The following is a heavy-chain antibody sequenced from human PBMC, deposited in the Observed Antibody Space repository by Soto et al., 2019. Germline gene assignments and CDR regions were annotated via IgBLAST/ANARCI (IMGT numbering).Heavy chain of an antibody. CDR2: IGTAGDT. Sequence: EVQLVESGGGLVQPGGSLRLSCAASGFTFSSYDMHWVRQATGKGLEWVSAIGTAGDTYYPGSVKGRFTISRENAKNSLYLQMNSMRAEDTAVYYCARVLRLPYSSSFEYYYYYYMVVWGKGTTVTVSS. D-gene: IGHD6-6*01. CDR3: ARVLRLPYSSSFEYYYYYYMVV. J-gene: IGHJ6*03. CDR1: GFTFSSYD. V-gene: IGHV3-13*01.